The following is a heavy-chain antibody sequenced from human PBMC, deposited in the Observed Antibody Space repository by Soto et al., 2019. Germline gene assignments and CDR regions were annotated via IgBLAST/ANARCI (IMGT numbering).Heavy chain of an antibody. CDR1: GFTFGTYS. V-gene: IGHV3-48*02. D-gene: IGHD3-3*01. CDR2: ISYDSDTI. Sequence: GGTLRLSCAGSGFTFGTYSMNWVRQAAGKGLEWIAYISYDSDTIQYADSVKGRFTISRDNAKNSLYLQMNSLRDEDTAVYYCARLYYDYVWGQGTTVTVSS. J-gene: IGHJ6*02. CDR3: ARLYYDYV.